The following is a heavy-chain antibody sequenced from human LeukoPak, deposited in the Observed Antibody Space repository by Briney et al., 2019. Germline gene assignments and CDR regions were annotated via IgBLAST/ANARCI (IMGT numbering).Heavy chain of an antibody. V-gene: IGHV1-18*01. CDR3: AKYKQGTLAVLDY. CDR2: ISAYNGNT. D-gene: IGHD1-7*01. J-gene: IGHJ4*02. Sequence: DSVKVSCKVSGYTLSELSMHWVRQAPGQGREWMGWISAYNGNTNYAQKLQGRVTMTTDTSTSTAYMELRSLRSDDTAVYYCAKYKQGTLAVLDYWGQGTLVTVSS. CDR1: GYTLSELS.